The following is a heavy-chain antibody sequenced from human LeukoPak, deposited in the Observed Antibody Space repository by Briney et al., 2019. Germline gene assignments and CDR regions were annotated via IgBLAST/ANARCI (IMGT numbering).Heavy chain of an antibody. J-gene: IGHJ4*02. D-gene: IGHD4-17*01. CDR3: AHYGDYGPGVDY. CDR2: IYWDDDK. CDR1: GFSLRTSGVG. V-gene: IGHV2-5*02. Sequence: SGPTLMKPTQTLTLTCTFSGFSLRTSGVGVGWIRQPPGKALEWLALIYWDDDKRYSPSLKSRLTITKDTSKNQVVLTMTNMDPVDTATYYCAHYGDYGPGVDYWGQGTLVTVSS.